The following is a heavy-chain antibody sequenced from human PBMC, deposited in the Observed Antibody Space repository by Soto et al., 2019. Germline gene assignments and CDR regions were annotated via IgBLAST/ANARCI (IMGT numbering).Heavy chain of an antibody. V-gene: IGHV3-23*01. CDR2: ISGSGGST. D-gene: IGHD3-22*01. CDR3: AKAGIVVVTHFDY. Sequence: EVQLLESGGGLVQPGGSLRLSCAASGFTFSSYAMSWVRQAPGKGLEWVSAISGSGGSTYYADSVKGRFTISRDNSKNTLYLQMNSPRAEDTAVYYCAKAGIVVVTHFDYWGQGTLVTVSS. CDR1: GFTFSSYA. J-gene: IGHJ4*02.